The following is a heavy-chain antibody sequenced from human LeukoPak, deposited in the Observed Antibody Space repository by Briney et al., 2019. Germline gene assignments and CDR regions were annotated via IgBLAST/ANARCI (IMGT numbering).Heavy chain of an antibody. CDR2: ISASGGHT. CDR1: GFTVNNFC. J-gene: IGHJ4*02. Sequence: GSLRLSCAGSGFTVNNFCMSWVRQAPGKGVEGVSGISASGGHTYYGDSAKGRFTISRDKSKSTLSLQMNSLRAEDTAVYYCAKDDSRALDHFDYWGQGTLVTVSS. D-gene: IGHD3-22*01. CDR3: AKDDSRALDHFDY. V-gene: IGHV3-23*01.